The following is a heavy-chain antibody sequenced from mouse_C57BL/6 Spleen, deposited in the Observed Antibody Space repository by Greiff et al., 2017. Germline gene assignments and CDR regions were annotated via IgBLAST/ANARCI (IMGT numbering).Heavy chain of an antibody. Sequence: EVMLVESGGGLVKPGGSLKLSCAASGFTFSDYGMHWVRQAPEKGLEWVAYISSGSSTIYYADTVKGRFTISRDNAKNTLFLQMTSLRSEDTAMYYCARSYYDYDVGYYAMDYWGQGTSVTVSS. CDR3: ARSYYDYDVGYYAMDY. CDR1: GFTFSDYG. CDR2: ISSGSSTI. V-gene: IGHV5-17*01. D-gene: IGHD2-4*01. J-gene: IGHJ4*01.